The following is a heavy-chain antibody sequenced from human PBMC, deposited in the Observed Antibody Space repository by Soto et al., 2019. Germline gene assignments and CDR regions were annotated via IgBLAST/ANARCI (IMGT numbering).Heavy chain of an antibody. Sequence: ASVKVSCKASGYTFTSTGISWVRQAPGQGPEWMGWISGFNDKTNYAQKFQGRVTMTADTSTTIAYMEMRSLTSDDTAVYYCARDLDGSGSYYTDYWGQGTLVTVSS. J-gene: IGHJ4*02. CDR2: ISGFNDKT. CDR1: GYTFTSTG. D-gene: IGHD3-10*01. V-gene: IGHV1-18*01. CDR3: ARDLDGSGSYYTDY.